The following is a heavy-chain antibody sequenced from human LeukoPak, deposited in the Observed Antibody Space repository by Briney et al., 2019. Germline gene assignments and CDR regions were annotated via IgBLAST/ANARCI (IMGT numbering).Heavy chain of an antibody. CDR2: VSGGGGTT. Sequence: GGSLRLSCAASGFTLSSYAMSWVRQAPGKGLEWVSSVSGGGGTTHHADSVKGRFTISRDNYKSALYLQMNSLGAGDTAVYYCARDGWNVFFDYWGQGALVSVSS. D-gene: IGHD1-1*01. J-gene: IGHJ4*02. V-gene: IGHV3-23*01. CDR1: GFTLSSYA. CDR3: ARDGWNVFFDY.